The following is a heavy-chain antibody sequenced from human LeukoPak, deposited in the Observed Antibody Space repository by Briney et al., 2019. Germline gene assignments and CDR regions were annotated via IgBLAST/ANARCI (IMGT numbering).Heavy chain of an antibody. D-gene: IGHD6-19*01. Sequence: SETLSLTCTVSGGSISSYYWSWIRQPPGKGLEWSGYIYYSGSTNYNPSLKSRVTISVDTSKNQFSLKLSSVTAADTAVYYCARGYSSGYGGPFEYFQHWGQGTLVTVSS. CDR2: IYYSGST. CDR3: ARGYSSGYGGPFEYFQH. V-gene: IGHV4-59*01. CDR1: GGSISSYY. J-gene: IGHJ1*01.